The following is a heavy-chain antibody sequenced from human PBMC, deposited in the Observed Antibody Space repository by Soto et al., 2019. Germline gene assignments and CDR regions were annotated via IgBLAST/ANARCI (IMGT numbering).Heavy chain of an antibody. V-gene: IGHV3-11*01. Sequence: GGSLRLSCAASGFTFSDYYMSWIRQAPGKGLEWVSYISSSGSTIYYADSVKGRFTIPRDNAKNSLYLQMNSLRAEDTAVYYCARLLMVYAIGATIPGYYMDVWGKGTTVTVSS. D-gene: IGHD2-8*01. CDR1: GFTFSDYY. CDR2: ISSSGSTI. CDR3: ARLLMVYAIGATIPGYYMDV. J-gene: IGHJ6*03.